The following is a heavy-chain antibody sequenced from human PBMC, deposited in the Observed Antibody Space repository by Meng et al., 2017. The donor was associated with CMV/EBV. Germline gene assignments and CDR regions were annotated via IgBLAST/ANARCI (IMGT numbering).Heavy chain of an antibody. Sequence: AASGFTFSSDAMHWVRQAPGKGLEWVAVISYDGSNKYYADSVKGRFTISRDNSKNTLYLQMNSLRAEDTAVYYCASAIEYSSSSLHYWGQGTLVTVSS. CDR1: GFTFSSDA. J-gene: IGHJ4*02. D-gene: IGHD6-6*01. V-gene: IGHV3-30-3*01. CDR3: ASAIEYSSSSLHY. CDR2: ISYDGSNK.